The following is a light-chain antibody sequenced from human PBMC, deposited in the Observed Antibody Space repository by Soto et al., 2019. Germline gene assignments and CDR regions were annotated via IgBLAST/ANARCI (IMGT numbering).Light chain of an antibody. J-gene: IGKJ5*01. V-gene: IGKV3-15*01. Sequence: EGVLTQSPATLSVSRGERATLXXRASQRINTILAWYQQKPGQAPRXISYRASTRATGSPDRLSGSGSGTDFTLTSSTLQPEDFATFHCQQTYSAPITFGQGTRLEIK. CDR2: RAS. CDR3: QQTYSAPIT. CDR1: QRINTI.